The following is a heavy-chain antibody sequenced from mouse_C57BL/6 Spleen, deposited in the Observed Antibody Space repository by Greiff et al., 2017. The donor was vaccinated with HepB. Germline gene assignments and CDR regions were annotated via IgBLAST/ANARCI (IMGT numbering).Heavy chain of an antibody. J-gene: IGHJ4*01. CDR1: GYSITSGYY. V-gene: IGHV3-6*01. CDR3: ARGVLRSSMDY. CDR2: ISYDGSN. Sequence: EVKVEESGPGLVKPSQSLSLTCSVTGYSITSGYYWNWIRQFPGNKLEWMGYISYDGSNNYNPSLKNRISITRDTSKNQFFLKLNSVTTEDTATYYCARGVLRSSMDYWGQGTSVTVSS. D-gene: IGHD1-1*01.